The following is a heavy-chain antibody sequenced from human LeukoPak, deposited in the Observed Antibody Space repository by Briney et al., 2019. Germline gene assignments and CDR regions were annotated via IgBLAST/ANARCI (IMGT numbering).Heavy chain of an antibody. CDR3: ARDTDYGGNSPFDY. D-gene: IGHD4-23*01. V-gene: IGHV3-11*05. J-gene: IGHJ4*02. CDR2: ISSSSSYT. Sequence: GGSLRLSCAASGFTFSDYYMSWIRQAPGKGLEWVSYISSSSSYTNYAGSVKGRFTISRDNAKNSLFLQMNSLRAEDTAVYYCARDTDYGGNSPFDYWGQGSLVTVSS. CDR1: GFTFSDYY.